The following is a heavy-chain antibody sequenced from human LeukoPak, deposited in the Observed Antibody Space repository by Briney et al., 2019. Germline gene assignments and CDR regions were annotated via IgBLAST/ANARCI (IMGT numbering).Heavy chain of an antibody. CDR2: ISSSSGTI. J-gene: IGHJ4*02. CDR3: AKSYLWFGETPPDY. CDR1: GFTFSNYN. D-gene: IGHD3-10*01. V-gene: IGHV3-48*01. Sequence: PGGSLRLSCAASGFTFSNYNMNWVRQAPGKGLEWVSSISSSSGTIYYADSVKGRFTISRDNAKNSLYLQMNSLRAEDTAVYYCAKSYLWFGETPPDYWGQGTLVTVSS.